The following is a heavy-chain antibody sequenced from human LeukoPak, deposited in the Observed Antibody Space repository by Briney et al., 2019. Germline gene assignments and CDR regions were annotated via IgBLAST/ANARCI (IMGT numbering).Heavy chain of an antibody. CDR2: IYPSDSDT. CDR1: GYNFTTLW. J-gene: IGHJ4*02. V-gene: IGHV5-51*01. Sequence: GESLEISCKTSGYNFTTLWIGWVRQLPGKGLEWMGIIYPSDSDTRYSPSFQGQVTISADKSINTVYLHWNSLKASDTAMYYCASFHISGKSYNGLHYWGQGTLVTVSS. D-gene: IGHD3-10*01. CDR3: ASFHISGKSYNGLHY.